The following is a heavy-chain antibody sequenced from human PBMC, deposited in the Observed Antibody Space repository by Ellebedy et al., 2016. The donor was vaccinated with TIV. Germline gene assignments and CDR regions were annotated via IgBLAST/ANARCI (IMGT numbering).Heavy chain of an antibody. CDR3: AKDKMSGGTAARWSYDY. D-gene: IGHD6-6*01. Sequence: GGSLRLXCAASGFTFDDYAMHWVRQAPGKSLEWVSLISWDGDTTYFADSVQGRFTISRDNSKNSLYLQMNSLRVEDTALYYCAKDKMSGGTAARWSYDYWGQGTLVTVSS. CDR1: GFTFDDYA. V-gene: IGHV3-43D*04. CDR2: ISWDGDTT. J-gene: IGHJ4*02.